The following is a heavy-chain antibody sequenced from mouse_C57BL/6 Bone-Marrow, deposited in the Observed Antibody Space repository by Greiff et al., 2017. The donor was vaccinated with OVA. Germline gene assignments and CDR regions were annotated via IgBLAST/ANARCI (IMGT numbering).Heavy chain of an antibody. J-gene: IGHJ1*03. D-gene: IGHD2-3*01. CDR2: INSDGGST. Sequence: DVKLQESGGGLVQPGESLKLSCESNEYEFPSHDMSWVRKTPEKRLELVAAINSDGGSTYYPDTMERRFIISRDNTKKTLYLQMSSLRSEDTALYYCARLDGYYWYFDVWGTGTTVTVSS. CDR1: EYEFPSHD. CDR3: ARLDGYYWYFDV. V-gene: IGHV5-2*01.